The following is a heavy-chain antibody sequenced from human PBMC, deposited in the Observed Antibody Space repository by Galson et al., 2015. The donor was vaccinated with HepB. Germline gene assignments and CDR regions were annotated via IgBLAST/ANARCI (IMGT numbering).Heavy chain of an antibody. CDR2: IGGGGSYI. J-gene: IGHJ6*02. CDR3: AKDLTLNGRSTYHDFGSGHLNDYSVMDV. CDR1: GFTFSNYA. D-gene: IGHD3-3*01. V-gene: IGHV3-23*01. Sequence: SLRLSCAASGFTFSNYAMNWVRQAPGKGLEWVSVIGGGGSYIYYAHSVKGRFTISRDNSKNTVYLQMNSLRVEDTAVYYCAKDLTLNGRSTYHDFGSGHLNDYSVMDVWGQGTTVTVSS.